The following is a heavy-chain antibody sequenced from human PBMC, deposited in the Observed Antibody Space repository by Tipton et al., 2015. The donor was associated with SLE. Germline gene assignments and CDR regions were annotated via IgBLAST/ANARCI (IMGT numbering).Heavy chain of an antibody. CDR3: ARDARGEQLGGSVDWFDP. Sequence: LRLSCTVSGGSISGYYWSWIRQPPGKGLEWIGYIYYSGSTNYNPSLKSRVTISVDTSKNQFSLKLSSVTAADTAVYYCARDARGEQLGGSVDWFDPWGQGTLVTVSS. CDR2: IYYSGST. J-gene: IGHJ5*02. D-gene: IGHD6-6*01. V-gene: IGHV4-59*01. CDR1: GGSISGYY.